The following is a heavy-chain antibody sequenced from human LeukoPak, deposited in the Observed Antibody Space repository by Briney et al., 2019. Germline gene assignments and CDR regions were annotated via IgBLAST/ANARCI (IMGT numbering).Heavy chain of an antibody. CDR2: IYYSGST. CDR1: GGSISSSSYY. J-gene: IGHJ4*02. CDR3: ARGLVTVVTAIPFDY. V-gene: IGHV4-39*01. Sequence: SETLSLTCTVSGGSISSSSYYWGWIRQPPGKGLEWIGSIYYSGSTYYNPSLKSRVTISVDTSKNQFSLKLSSVTAADTAVYYCARGLVTVVTAIPFDYWGQGTLVTVSS. D-gene: IGHD2-21*02.